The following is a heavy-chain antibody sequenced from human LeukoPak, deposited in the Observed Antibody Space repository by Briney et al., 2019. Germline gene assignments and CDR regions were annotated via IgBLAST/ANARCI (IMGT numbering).Heavy chain of an antibody. CDR2: IKEDGSVK. CDR1: GFSFGGSW. D-gene: IGHD2-15*01. Sequence: PGGSLRLSCAASGFSFGGSWMTWVRQAPGKGLEWLANIKEDGSVKNYEDSVKGRFTISRDNAKNSLYLHMNSLRAEDTAVYYCARDAGWFRFDYWGQGTPVTVSS. V-gene: IGHV3-7*01. J-gene: IGHJ4*02. CDR3: ARDAGWFRFDY.